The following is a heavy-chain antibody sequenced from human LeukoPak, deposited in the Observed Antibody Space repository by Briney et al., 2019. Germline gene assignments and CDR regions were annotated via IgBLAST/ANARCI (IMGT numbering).Heavy chain of an antibody. D-gene: IGHD4-11*01. CDR1: GFTFNNYA. J-gene: IGHJ4*02. V-gene: IGHV3-23*01. CDR2: ISGSGDST. Sequence: GGSLRLSCAASGFTFNNYAMSWVRQAPGNGLEWVSAISGSGDSTYYADSVKGRFTISRDNSKNTLNLHMNSLRAEDTAVYYCAKEVTVTKVSVTLMIDYWGQGTLVTVSS. CDR3: AKEVTVTKVSVTLMIDY.